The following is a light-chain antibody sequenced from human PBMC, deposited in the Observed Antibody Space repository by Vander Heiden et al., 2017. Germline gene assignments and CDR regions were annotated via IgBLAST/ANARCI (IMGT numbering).Light chain of an antibody. Sequence: QSVMTQPPSASGTPGQTVTISCSGRISNLGSNTVKWYQQFPGTAPKLLVYSNDQRPSGVPDRFSGSKSGTSASLAIRGLQSEDEATYYCAGWDDSLSGWVFGGGTKLTVL. J-gene: IGLJ3*02. V-gene: IGLV1-44*01. CDR1: ISNLGSNT. CDR3: AGWDDSLSGWV. CDR2: SND.